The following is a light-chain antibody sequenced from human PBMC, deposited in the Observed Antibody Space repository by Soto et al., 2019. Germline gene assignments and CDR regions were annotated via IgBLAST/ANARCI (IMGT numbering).Light chain of an antibody. V-gene: IGKV3-20*01. CDR2: DAS. J-gene: IGKJ4*01. Sequence: LAHYRATQSLVGEESRSRWSPYSQTVRNNYLAWYQQKPGQAPRFLIYDASSRATGIPDRFSGGGSGRHFTLASSRVEPADFAVYYCQQFSSYPGIVGGGTKVDIK. CDR1: QTVRNNY. CDR3: QQFSSYPGI.